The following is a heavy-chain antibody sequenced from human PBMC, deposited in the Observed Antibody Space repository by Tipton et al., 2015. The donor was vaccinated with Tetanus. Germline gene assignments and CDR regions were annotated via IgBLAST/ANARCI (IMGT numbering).Heavy chain of an antibody. CDR2: IYYSGST. V-gene: IGHV4-39*01. D-gene: IGHD3-22*01. CDR3: ARQDTLNYYYVGYFHD. J-gene: IGHJ1*01. CDR1: GYSITSTTHY. Sequence: TLSLTCTVSGYSITSTTHYWGWIRQAPGKGLEWIGIIYYSGSTYYNASLRSRVTISVDTSKNQFSLQLRSVTAADTAVYYCARQDTLNYYYVGYFHDWGQGTLVTVSS.